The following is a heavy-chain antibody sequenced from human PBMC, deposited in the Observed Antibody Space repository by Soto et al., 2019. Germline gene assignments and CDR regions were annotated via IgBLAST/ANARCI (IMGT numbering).Heavy chain of an antibody. V-gene: IGHV4-59*12. CDR1: GGSISTYY. CDR3: ARGFRGYCSGGSCYGMNWFDP. D-gene: IGHD2-15*01. J-gene: IGHJ5*02. Sequence: PSETLSLTCTVSGGSISTYYWSWIRQPPGKGLEWIGFIHYSGSTNYNPSLKGRVTISVDTSKNQFSLKLSSVTAADTAVYYCARGFRGYCSGGSCYGMNWFDPWGQGTLVTVSS. CDR2: IHYSGST.